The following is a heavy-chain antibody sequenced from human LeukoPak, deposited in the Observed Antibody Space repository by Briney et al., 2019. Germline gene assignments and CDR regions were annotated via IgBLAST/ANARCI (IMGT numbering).Heavy chain of an antibody. J-gene: IGHJ3*02. Sequence: GGTLRLSCAASGFTFGSYGMSWVRLAPGKGLEWVSAISASGGSTYYADSVKGRFTISRDNSKNTLYLQMNSLRAEDTAVYYCAKVGYCSGGSCYGVAFDIWGQGTMVTVSS. CDR1: GFTFGSYG. D-gene: IGHD2-15*01. V-gene: IGHV3-23*01. CDR2: ISASGGST. CDR3: AKVGYCSGGSCYGVAFDI.